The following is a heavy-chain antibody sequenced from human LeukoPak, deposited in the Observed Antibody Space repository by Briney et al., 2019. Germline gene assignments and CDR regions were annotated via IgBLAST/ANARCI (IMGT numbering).Heavy chain of an antibody. J-gene: IGHJ4*02. Sequence: GATVNISCKVSGYTFTDYYMHWVQQAPGKGLEWMGLVDPEDGETIYAEKLQGRVTITADTSTDTAYMELSSLRSEDTAVYYCATDLAVATGDYWGQGTLVTVSS. CDR3: ATDLAVATGDY. D-gene: IGHD5-12*01. V-gene: IGHV1-69-2*01. CDR1: GYTFTDYY. CDR2: VDPEDGET.